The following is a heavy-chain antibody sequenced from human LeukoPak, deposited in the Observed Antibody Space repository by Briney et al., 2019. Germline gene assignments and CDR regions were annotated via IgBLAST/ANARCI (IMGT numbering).Heavy chain of an antibody. D-gene: IGHD3-10*01. V-gene: IGHV6-1*01. J-gene: IGHJ4*02. Sequence: PSQTLSLTCAISGGSVSSNSAAWNWIRQSPSRGLEWLGRTYYRSKWYNDYAVSVKSRITINPDTSKNQFSLQLNSVTPEDTAVYYCARERENFPRGEHYFDYWGQGTLVTVSS. CDR1: GGSVSSNSAA. CDR3: ARERENFPRGEHYFDY. CDR2: TYYRSKWYN.